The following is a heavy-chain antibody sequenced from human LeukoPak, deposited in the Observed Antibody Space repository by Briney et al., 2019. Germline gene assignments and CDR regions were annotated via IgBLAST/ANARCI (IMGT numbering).Heavy chain of an antibody. Sequence: ASVKVSCKVSGYTLTELSMHWVRQAPGKGLEWMGGFDPEDGETIYAQKFQGRVTMTEDTSTDTAYMELSSLRSEDTAVYYCATDGPPYSSGWYGWSDWGQGTLVTVSS. V-gene: IGHV1-24*01. D-gene: IGHD6-19*01. CDR1: GYTLTELS. CDR3: ATDGPPYSSGWYGWSD. J-gene: IGHJ4*02. CDR2: FDPEDGET.